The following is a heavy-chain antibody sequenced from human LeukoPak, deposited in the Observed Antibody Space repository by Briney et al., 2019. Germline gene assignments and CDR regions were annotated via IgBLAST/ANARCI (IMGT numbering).Heavy chain of an antibody. V-gene: IGHV1-8*03. D-gene: IGHD1-26*01. CDR3: ARDSWELSFDL. CDR2: INPNSGNT. Sequence: ASVKVSCKASGYTFTGYYMHWVRQAPGQGLEWMGWINPNSGNTGYAQKFQGRVTITRSTSISTAYMELSSLRSEDTAVYYCARDSWELSFDLWGRGTLVTVSS. CDR1: GYTFTGYY. J-gene: IGHJ2*01.